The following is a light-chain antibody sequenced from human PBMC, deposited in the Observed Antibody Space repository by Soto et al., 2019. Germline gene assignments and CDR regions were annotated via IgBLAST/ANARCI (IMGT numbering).Light chain of an antibody. CDR3: SSYASSNTQV. CDR2: DVS. J-gene: IGLJ2*01. V-gene: IGLV2-14*03. CDR1: SSDVGGYNY. Sequence: QSALTQPASVSGSPGQSITVSCIGTSSDVGGYNYVSWYQQHPGKAPKLMIHDVSNRPSGVSNRFSVSNSGNTSSLTISGLPAEDEAYYYCSSYASSNTQVFGGGTKLTVL.